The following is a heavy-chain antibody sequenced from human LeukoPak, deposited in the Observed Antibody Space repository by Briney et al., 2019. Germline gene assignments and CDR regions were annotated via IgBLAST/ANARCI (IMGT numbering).Heavy chain of an antibody. D-gene: IGHD3-10*01. CDR2: IKQDGSEK. CDR1: GFTFSSYW. V-gene: IGHV3-7*03. J-gene: IGHJ4*02. CDR3: ARVFGAMVRGVIARLSFDY. Sequence: GGSLRLSCAASGFTFSSYWMSWVRQAPGKGLEWVANIKQDGSEKYYVDSVKGRFTISRDNAKKSVNLQMNSLRAEDTAVYYCARVFGAMVRGVIARLSFDYWGLGTLVTVSS.